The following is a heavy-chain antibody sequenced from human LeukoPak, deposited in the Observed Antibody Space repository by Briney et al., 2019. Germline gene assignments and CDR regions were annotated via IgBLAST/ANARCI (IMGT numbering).Heavy chain of an antibody. CDR3: ARGNLWFGESYPDY. Sequence: GGSLRLSCAASGFTFSSYSMNWVRQAPGKGLEWVSYISSSSSTIYYADSVKGRFTISRDNAKNSLYLQMNSLRAEDTAVYYCARGNLWFGESYPDYWGQGTLVTVSS. V-gene: IGHV3-48*01. J-gene: IGHJ4*02. D-gene: IGHD3-10*01. CDR2: ISSSSSTI. CDR1: GFTFSSYS.